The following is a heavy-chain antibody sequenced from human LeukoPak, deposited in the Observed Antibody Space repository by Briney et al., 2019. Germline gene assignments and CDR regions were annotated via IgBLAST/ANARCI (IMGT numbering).Heavy chain of an antibody. Sequence: QTGGSLRLSCAASGFTFSSYAMHWVRQAPGKGLEWVAVISYDGSNKYYADSVKGRFTISRDNSKNTLYLQMNSLRAEDTAVYYCARDLGYRKIVVPAALPDYWGQGTLVTVSS. D-gene: IGHD2-2*01. V-gene: IGHV3-30-3*01. J-gene: IGHJ4*02. CDR3: ARDLGYRKIVVPAALPDY. CDR1: GFTFSSYA. CDR2: ISYDGSNK.